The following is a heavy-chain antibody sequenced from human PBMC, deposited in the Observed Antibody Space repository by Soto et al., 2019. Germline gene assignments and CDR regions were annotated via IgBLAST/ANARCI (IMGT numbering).Heavy chain of an antibody. V-gene: IGHV4-31*03. CDR2: ISDSGSS. CDR1: GGSISSGSFY. Sequence: QVQLQESGPGLVXPSQTLTLTCTVSGGSISSGSFYWSWIRQHPGKGLEWIGHISDSGSSYYNPSLESRVTISVDTSKNQFSLKLSAVTAADTAVYFCARTTFYDIFTAYYSLFDYWGQGTLVTVSS. J-gene: IGHJ4*02. D-gene: IGHD3-9*01. CDR3: ARTTFYDIFTAYYSLFDY.